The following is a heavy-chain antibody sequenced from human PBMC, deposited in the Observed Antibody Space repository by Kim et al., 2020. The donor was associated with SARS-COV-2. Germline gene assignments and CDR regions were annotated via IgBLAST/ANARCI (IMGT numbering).Heavy chain of an antibody. CDR3: ARFRQSVVPAAMYFDY. D-gene: IGHD2-2*01. Sequence: SLKSRVTISVDTSKNQFSLKLSSLTAADTAVYYCARFRQSVVPAAMYFDYWGQGTLVTVSS. J-gene: IGHJ4*02. V-gene: IGHV4-30-2*05.